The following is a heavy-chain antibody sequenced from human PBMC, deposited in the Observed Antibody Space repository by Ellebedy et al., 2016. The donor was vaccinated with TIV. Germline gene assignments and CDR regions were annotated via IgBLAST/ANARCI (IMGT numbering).Heavy chain of an antibody. J-gene: IGHJ4*02. CDR3: AKVVGYSYGWIDY. V-gene: IGHV3-23*01. CDR2: ISGSGGNT. CDR1: GFTFSSYA. D-gene: IGHD5-18*01. Sequence: GESLKISCAASGFTFSSYAMSWVRQAPGKGLEWVSAISGSGGNTYYADSVKGRFTISRDNFKNTLYLQMNSLRAEDTAVYYCAKVVGYSYGWIDYWGQGTLVTVSS.